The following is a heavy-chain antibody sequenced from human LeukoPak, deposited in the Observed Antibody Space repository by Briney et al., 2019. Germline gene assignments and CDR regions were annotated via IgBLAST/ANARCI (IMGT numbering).Heavy chain of an antibody. CDR2: IKQDGSEE. J-gene: IGHJ4*02. CDR1: GFPFSGYW. V-gene: IGHV3-7*01. CDR3: SRSLDY. Sequence: GGSLRLSCAAAGFPFSGYWMDWVRQAPGKGMEWVANIKQDGSEEYYADSVKGRFTISRDNAKNSLYLQMNSLRAEDTAVYYCSRSLDYWGQGALVTVSS.